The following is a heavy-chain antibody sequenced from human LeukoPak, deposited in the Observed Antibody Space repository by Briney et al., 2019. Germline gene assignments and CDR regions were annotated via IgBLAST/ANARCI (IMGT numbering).Heavy chain of an antibody. D-gene: IGHD6-13*01. J-gene: IGHJ4*02. Sequence: PGGSLRLSCAASGFTFSSYAMHWVRQAPGKGLEWVAVISYDGNNNYYADSVKGRFTISRDSSKNTLFLQMNSLRPEDTAVYYCAREWGAAADYWGQGTLVTVSS. CDR3: AREWGAAADY. V-gene: IGHV3-30-3*01. CDR1: GFTFSSYA. CDR2: ISYDGNNN.